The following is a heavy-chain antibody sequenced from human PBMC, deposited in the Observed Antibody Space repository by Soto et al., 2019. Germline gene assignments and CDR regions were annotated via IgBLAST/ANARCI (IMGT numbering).Heavy chain of an antibody. CDR2: IYYSGST. J-gene: IGHJ6*02. CDR1: GGSISSYY. Sequence: SETLSLTCTVSGGSISSYYWSWIRQPPGKELQYIGYIYYSGSTNYNPSLKSRVTISVDTSKNQFSLILTSVTAADTAVYYCARLGGHCSSSSCFGFYVMDVWGQGTTVTVSS. D-gene: IGHD2-2*01. CDR3: ARLGGHCSSSSCFGFYVMDV. V-gene: IGHV4-59*08.